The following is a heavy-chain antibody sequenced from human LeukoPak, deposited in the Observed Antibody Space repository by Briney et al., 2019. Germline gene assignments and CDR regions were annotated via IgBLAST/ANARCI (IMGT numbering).Heavy chain of an antibody. CDR2: IDPNTGQT. Sequence: ASVTVSCKASGYTFTAYCIHWVRQAPGQGLEWMGWIDPNTGQTDSAQKFQGRVTVTRDTSISTAYMELSRLRSDDTAVYYCARDYYYYYYGMDVWGQRTMVTVSS. CDR1: GYTFTAYC. J-gene: IGHJ6*02. CDR3: ARDYYYYYYGMDV. V-gene: IGHV1-2*02.